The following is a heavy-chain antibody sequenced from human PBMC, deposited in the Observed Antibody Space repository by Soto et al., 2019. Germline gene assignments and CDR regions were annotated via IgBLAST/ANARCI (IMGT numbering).Heavy chain of an antibody. Sequence: QVQLQESPPELVKPSETLFLTCTVSGGSISSYYWSWIRQPPGKGLEWIGYIYYSGSTNYNPSLKCRVTISVDTSKNQFSLKLSYVTAADTAVYCCVRDQAYGVGALDFWGQGTMVTVSS. CDR3: VRDQAYGVGALDF. CDR2: IYYSGST. V-gene: IGHV4-59*01. D-gene: IGHD4-17*01. J-gene: IGHJ3*01. CDR1: GGSISSYY.